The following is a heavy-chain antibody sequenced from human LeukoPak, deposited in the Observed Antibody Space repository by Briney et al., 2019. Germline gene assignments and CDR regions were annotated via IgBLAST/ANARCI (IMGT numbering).Heavy chain of an antibody. D-gene: IGHD4-17*01. CDR3: ATGVTTLDY. Sequence: RSGGSLRLSCAASGSTFSSYAMSWVRQAPGKGLEWVSVIYGDDSTFYADSVKGRFTISRDNSKNTLYLEMNSLRAEDTAMYYCATGVTTLDYWGQGTPVTVSS. J-gene: IGHJ4*02. V-gene: IGHV3-53*01. CDR2: IYGDDST. CDR1: GSTFSSYA.